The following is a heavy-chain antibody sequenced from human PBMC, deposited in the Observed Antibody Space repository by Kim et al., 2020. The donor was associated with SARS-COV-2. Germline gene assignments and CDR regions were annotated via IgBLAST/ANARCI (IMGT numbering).Heavy chain of an antibody. CDR1: GGTFSSYA. D-gene: IGHD3-10*01. J-gene: IGHJ3*02. CDR3: ASRITMVRGVNAFDI. V-gene: IGHV1-69*13. Sequence: SVKVSCKASGGTFSSYAISWVRQAPGQGLEWMGGIIPIFGTANYAQKFQGRVTITADESTSTAYMELSSLRSEDTAVYYCASRITMVRGVNAFDIWGQGTMVTVSS. CDR2: IIPIFGTA.